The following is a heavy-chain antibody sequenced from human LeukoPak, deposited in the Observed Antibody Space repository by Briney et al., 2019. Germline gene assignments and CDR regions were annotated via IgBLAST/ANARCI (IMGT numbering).Heavy chain of an antibody. CDR3: ARGGPGYGTD. CDR1: GGSISSSRYF. Sequence: SETLSLTCTVSGGSISSSRYFWGWIRQPPGKGLEWIGYIYYSGSANYNPSLKSRVTISVDTSKNQFSLKLSSVTAADTAVYYCARGGPGYGTDWGQGTLVTVSS. D-gene: IGHD3-9*01. CDR2: IYYSGSA. J-gene: IGHJ4*02. V-gene: IGHV4-61*05.